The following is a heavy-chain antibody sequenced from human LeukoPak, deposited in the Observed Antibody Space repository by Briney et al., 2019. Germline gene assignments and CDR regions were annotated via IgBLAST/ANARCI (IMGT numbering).Heavy chain of an antibody. CDR3: ARGQSWSYFDY. CDR2: IYYSGST. J-gene: IGHJ4*02. V-gene: IGHV4-59*01. D-gene: IGHD6-13*01. CDR1: GGSISSYY. Sequence: SETLSLPCTVSGGSISSYYWSWIRQPPGKGLEWIGYIYYSGSTNYNPSLKSRVSISVDTSKNQFSLKLSSVTAADTAVYYCARGQSWSYFDYWGQGTLVTVSS.